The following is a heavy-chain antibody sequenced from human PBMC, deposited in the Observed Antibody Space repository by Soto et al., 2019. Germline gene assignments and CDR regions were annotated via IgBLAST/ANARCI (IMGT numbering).Heavy chain of an antibody. V-gene: IGHV3-66*01. D-gene: IGHD3-10*01. CDR3: AREGLYYGSGSYSNPQFYYYYMDV. CDR2: IYSGGST. Sequence: GGSLRLSCAASGFTVSSNYMSWVRQAPGKGLEWVSVIYSGGSTYYADSVKGRFTISRDNSKNTLYLQMNSLRAEDTAVYYCAREGLYYGSGSYSNPQFYYYYMDVWGKGTTVTVSS. CDR1: GFTVSSNY. J-gene: IGHJ6*03.